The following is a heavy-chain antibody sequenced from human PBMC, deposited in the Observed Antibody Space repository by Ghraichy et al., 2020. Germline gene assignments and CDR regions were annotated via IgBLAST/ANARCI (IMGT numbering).Heavy chain of an antibody. CDR1: GFTFSNYS. Sequence: GGSLRLSCAASGFTFSNYSMNLVRQAPGKGLEWISYINFTGSTTYYADSVKGRFSISRDNAKNSLYLQMNSLRDEDAAVYYCARANYDFLSASNYYYGMDVWGQGTTVTVSS. V-gene: IGHV3-48*02. J-gene: IGHJ6*02. CDR2: INFTGSTT. CDR3: ARANYDFLSASNYYYGMDV. D-gene: IGHD3-3*01.